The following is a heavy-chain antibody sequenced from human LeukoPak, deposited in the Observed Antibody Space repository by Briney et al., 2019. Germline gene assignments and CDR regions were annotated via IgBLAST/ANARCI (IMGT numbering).Heavy chain of an antibody. D-gene: IGHD2-2*01. Sequence: ASVKVSCKASGYTFTSYGITWVRQAPGQGLEWMGWISAYSGNTNYAQKLQGRVTMTTDTSTSTAYLDPRSLRSDDTAVYYCARAEQYQLLLHWGQGTLVTVSS. V-gene: IGHV1-18*01. J-gene: IGHJ4*02. CDR2: ISAYSGNT. CDR3: ARAEQYQLLLH. CDR1: GYTFTSYG.